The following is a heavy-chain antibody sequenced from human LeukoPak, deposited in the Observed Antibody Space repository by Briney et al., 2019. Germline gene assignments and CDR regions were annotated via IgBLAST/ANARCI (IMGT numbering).Heavy chain of an antibody. CDR3: ARDQVARDIVVVLTATGTIDH. D-gene: IGHD2-15*01. V-gene: IGHV1-18*01. Sequence: ASVKVSCKASGYTFTSYGISWVRQAPGQGLEWMGWISAYNGNTNYAQKLQGRVTMTTDTSTSTAYMELSSLRSDDTAVYYCARDQVARDIVVVLTATGTIDHWGQGTLVTVSS. CDR2: ISAYNGNT. J-gene: IGHJ4*02. CDR1: GYTFTSYG.